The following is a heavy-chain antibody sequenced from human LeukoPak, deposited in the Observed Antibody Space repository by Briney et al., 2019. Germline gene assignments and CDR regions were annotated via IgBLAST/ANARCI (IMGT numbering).Heavy chain of an antibody. Sequence: SVKVSCKASGGTFSSYAISWVRQAPGQGLEWMGGIIPIFGTANCAQKFQGRVTIAADESTSTAYMELSSLRSEDTAVYYCATDYDYVWGFDYWGQGTLVTVSS. CDR1: GGTFSSYA. CDR3: ATDYDYVWGFDY. D-gene: IGHD3-16*01. V-gene: IGHV1-69*01. CDR2: IIPIFGTA. J-gene: IGHJ4*02.